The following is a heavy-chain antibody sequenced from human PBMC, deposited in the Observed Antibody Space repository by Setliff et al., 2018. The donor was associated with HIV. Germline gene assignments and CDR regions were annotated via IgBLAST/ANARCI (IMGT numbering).Heavy chain of an antibody. J-gene: IGHJ3*01. V-gene: IGHV1-46*01. CDR1: GYNFTSYY. Sequence: GASVKVSCKAPGYNFTSYYIHWVRQAPGQGLERMGMINPIVGGTSYAKKFQDRVTMTRDTSTSTFFMELNSLRSEDSAVFYCARDKGYCQGGTCDEAYDVWGQGTMVTVSS. CDR3: ARDKGYCQGGTCDEAYDV. CDR2: INPIVGGT. D-gene: IGHD2-15*01.